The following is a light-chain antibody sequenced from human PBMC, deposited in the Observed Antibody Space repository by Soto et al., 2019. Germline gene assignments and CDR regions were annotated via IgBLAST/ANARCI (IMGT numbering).Light chain of an antibody. CDR3: QQYGTSPRT. Sequence: ENVLTQSPGTLSMSPGERVTLSCRASQDIRSHLAWYQQKPGQAPRLLIFDASSRATGIPDIFSGSGSGTDFTLSISRLEPEYFAVYYCQQYGTSPRTFGQGTRVEIK. V-gene: IGKV3-20*01. CDR2: DAS. J-gene: IGKJ1*01. CDR1: QDIRSH.